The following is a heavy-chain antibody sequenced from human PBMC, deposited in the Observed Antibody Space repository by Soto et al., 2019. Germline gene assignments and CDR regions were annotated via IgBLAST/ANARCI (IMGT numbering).Heavy chain of an antibody. J-gene: IGHJ4*02. CDR3: AAHPGGGGY. CDR2: IYSGGYT. V-gene: IGHV3-53*01. D-gene: IGHD3-10*01. Sequence: EVQLVESGGGLIQPGGSLRLSCAVSGFTVSNNYMSWVRQAPGKGLEGVSVIYSGGYTAYGDSVKGRFTISRDNSKNTLTPQIKRLGADAPAVYSWAAHPGGGGYWGQGTLVTVSS. CDR1: GFTVSNNY.